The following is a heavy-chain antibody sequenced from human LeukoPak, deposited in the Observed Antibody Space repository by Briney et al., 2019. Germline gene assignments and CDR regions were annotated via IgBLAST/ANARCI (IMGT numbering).Heavy chain of an antibody. CDR3: ARDLSLLDDFWSGYPLDY. Sequence: ASVKVSCKASGYTFTGYYMHWVRQAPGQGLEWMGWINPNSGGTNYAQKFQGRVTMTRDTSISTAYMELSRLRSDDTAVYYRARDLSLLDDFWSGYPLDYWGQGTLVTVSS. V-gene: IGHV1-2*02. CDR1: GYTFTGYY. CDR2: INPNSGGT. J-gene: IGHJ4*02. D-gene: IGHD3-3*01.